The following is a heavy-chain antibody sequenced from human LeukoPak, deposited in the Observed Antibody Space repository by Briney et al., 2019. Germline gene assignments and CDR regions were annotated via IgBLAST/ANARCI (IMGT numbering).Heavy chain of an antibody. CDR2: IYSGGST. CDR3: ARGRDSSAKGYFDY. CDR1: GFTVSSNY. V-gene: IGHV3-53*01. D-gene: IGHD5-18*01. Sequence: GGSLRLSCAASGFTVSSNYMSWVRQAPGKGLDWVSVIYSGGSTYYADSVKGRFTISRDNSKNTLYLQMNSLRAEDTAVYYCARGRDSSAKGYFDYWGQGTLVTVSS. J-gene: IGHJ4*02.